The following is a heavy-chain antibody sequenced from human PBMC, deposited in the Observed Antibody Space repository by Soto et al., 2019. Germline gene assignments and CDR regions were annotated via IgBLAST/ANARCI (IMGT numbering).Heavy chain of an antibody. Sequence: SVKVSCKASGGTFSSYAISWVRQAPGQGLEWMGGIIPIFGTANYAQKFQGRVTITADESTSTAYMELSSLRSEDTAVYYCARGTTDWNGINWFDPWGQGTLVTVSS. CDR1: GGTFSSYA. CDR2: IIPIFGTA. V-gene: IGHV1-69*13. J-gene: IGHJ5*02. CDR3: ARGTTDWNGINWFDP. D-gene: IGHD1-1*01.